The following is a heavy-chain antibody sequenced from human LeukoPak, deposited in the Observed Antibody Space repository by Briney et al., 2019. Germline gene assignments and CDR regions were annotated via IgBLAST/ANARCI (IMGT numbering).Heavy chain of an antibody. V-gene: IGHV1-2*02. Sequence: ASVKVSCKASVYTFTGYYMHWVRQAPGQGLEWMGWINPNSGGTNYAQKFQGRVTMTRDTSISTAYMELSRLRSDDTAVYYCAREGCSSTSCYELDWFDPWGQGTLVTVSS. D-gene: IGHD2-2*01. CDR1: VYTFTGYY. J-gene: IGHJ5*02. CDR3: AREGCSSTSCYELDWFDP. CDR2: INPNSGGT.